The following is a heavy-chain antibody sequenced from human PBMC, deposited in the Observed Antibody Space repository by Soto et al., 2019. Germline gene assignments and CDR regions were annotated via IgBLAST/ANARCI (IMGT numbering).Heavy chain of an antibody. CDR1: GFTFSNNG. CDR2: IWYDGTNP. Sequence: QVQLVESEGGGVQPGRSLGLSCAASGFTFSNNGMHWVRQAAGKGLEWLAVIWYDGTNPYYADSVRGRFTISRDNSRDTLYLYMNSLRADDTAVYYCARGAYGDNSWGWNFDLWGRGTLVTVSS. J-gene: IGHJ2*01. V-gene: IGHV3-33*01. D-gene: IGHD4-17*01. CDR3: ARGAYGDNSWGWNFDL.